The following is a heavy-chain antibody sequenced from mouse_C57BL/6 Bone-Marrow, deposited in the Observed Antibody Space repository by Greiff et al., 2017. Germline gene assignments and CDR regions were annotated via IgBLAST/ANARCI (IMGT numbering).Heavy chain of an antibody. V-gene: IGHV1-64*01. J-gene: IGHJ2*01. CDR1: GYTFTGYW. Sequence: VQLQQPGAELVKPGASVKLSCKASGYTFTGYWMHWVKQRPGQGLEWIGMIHPNSGSTNYNEKFKSKATLTVDKSSSTAYMQLSSLTSEDSAVYYCARFPSSFCDYWGQGTTLTVSS. CDR2: IHPNSGST. CDR3: ARFPSSFCDY.